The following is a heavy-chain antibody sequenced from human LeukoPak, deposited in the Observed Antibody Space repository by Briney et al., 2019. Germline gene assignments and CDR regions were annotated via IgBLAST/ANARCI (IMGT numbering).Heavy chain of an antibody. CDR1: GYTFTGYY. Sequence: ASVKLSCTASGYTFTGYYMHWVRQAPGQGLEWMGWINPNSGDTKYAQKFQGRVTMTRDTSISTAYIELSRLRSDDTAVYYCATQRGSYRWGTDFDYWGQGTLVTVSS. CDR3: ATQRGSYRWGTDFDY. V-gene: IGHV1-2*02. J-gene: IGHJ4*02. CDR2: INPNSGDT. D-gene: IGHD3-16*01.